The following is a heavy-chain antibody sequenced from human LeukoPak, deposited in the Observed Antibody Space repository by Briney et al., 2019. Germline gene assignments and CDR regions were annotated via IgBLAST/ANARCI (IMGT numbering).Heavy chain of an antibody. CDR3: AADPGLYYDSSGYYGRALGPGHY. J-gene: IGHJ4*02. V-gene: IGHV1-58*02. CDR1: GFTFTSSA. Sequence: SVKVSCKASGFTFTSSAMQWVRQARGQRLEWIGWIVVGSGNTNYAQKFQERVTITRDMSTSTAYMELSSLRSEDMAVYYCAADPGLYYDSSGYYGRALGPGHYWGQGTLVTVSS. CDR2: IVVGSGNT. D-gene: IGHD3-22*01.